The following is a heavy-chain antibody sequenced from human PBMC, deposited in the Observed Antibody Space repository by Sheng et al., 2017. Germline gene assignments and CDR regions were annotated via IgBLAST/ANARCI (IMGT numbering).Heavy chain of an antibody. V-gene: IGHV4-31*11. J-gene: IGHJ4*02. Sequence: QVQLRESGPGLVKPSQTLSLTCAVSGGSINSGTYYWSWIRQHPGKGLEWIGYIYYNGNTYYNPSLQSRVIISVDTSMTHFSLNLSSVTAADTAVYYCARGTMVRGDDIPYDYWGQGTLVTVSS. CDR1: GGSINSGTYY. CDR3: ARGTMVRGDDIPYDY. CDR2: IYYNGNT. D-gene: IGHD3-10*01.